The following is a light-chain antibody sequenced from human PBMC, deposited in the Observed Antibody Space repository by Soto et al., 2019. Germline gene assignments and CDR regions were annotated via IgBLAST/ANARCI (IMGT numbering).Light chain of an antibody. Sequence: DIVMTQSPESPAVSLRERATINCKSSQSIFYKSHNNNFLAWYQQKPGQPPRLLIYWASTREFGVPDRFSGSGSGTDFTLTISSLQDEDVAVYDCQQSYTTTRTFGHGTKVDIK. CDR3: QQSYTTTRT. V-gene: IGKV4-1*01. CDR2: WAS. J-gene: IGKJ1*01. CDR1: QSIFYKSHNNNF.